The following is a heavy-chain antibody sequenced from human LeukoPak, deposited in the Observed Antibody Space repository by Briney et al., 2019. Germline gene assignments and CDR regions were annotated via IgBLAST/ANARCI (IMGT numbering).Heavy chain of an antibody. V-gene: IGHV3-21*01. CDR2: INSGSTYM. CDR3: ARLGGKHSGYIEGQQNDG. CDR1: GFVFSSHS. D-gene: IGHD5-12*01. Sequence: PGGSLRLSCAASGFVFSSHSMNWVRQAPGKGLEWVSSINSGSTYMYYADSVKGRFTISRDNAKNSLYLEMNSLRAEDTAVYYCARLGGKHSGYIEGQQNDGWGQGTPVTVSS. J-gene: IGHJ4*02.